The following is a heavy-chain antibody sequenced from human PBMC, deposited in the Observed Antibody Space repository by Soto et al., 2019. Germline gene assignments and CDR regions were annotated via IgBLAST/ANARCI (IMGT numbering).Heavy chain of an antibody. D-gene: IGHD3-22*01. V-gene: IGHV3-30*18. J-gene: IGHJ3*02. Sequence: QVQLVESGGGVVQPGRSLRLSCAASGFTFSSYGMHWVRQAPGKGLEWVAVISYDGSNKYYADSVKGRFTISRDNSKNTLYLQMNSLRAEDTAVYYCAKMGTYYYDSSGYSDAFDIWGQGTMVTVSS. CDR1: GFTFSSYG. CDR3: AKMGTYYYDSSGYSDAFDI. CDR2: ISYDGSNK.